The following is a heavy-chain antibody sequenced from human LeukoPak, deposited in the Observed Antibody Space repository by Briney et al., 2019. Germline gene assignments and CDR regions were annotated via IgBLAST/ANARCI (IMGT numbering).Heavy chain of an antibody. CDR3: AKMVREFYTISYYFDY. CDR2: ISGSGGST. J-gene: IGHJ4*02. Sequence: PGGSLRLSCAPSGFTFSSYAMSWVRQAPGKGLEWVSAISGSGGSTYYADSVKGRFTISRDNSKNTLYLQMNSLRAEDTAVYYCAKMVREFYTISYYFDYWGQGTRVTVSS. V-gene: IGHV3-23*01. CDR1: GFTFSSYA. D-gene: IGHD2-8*01.